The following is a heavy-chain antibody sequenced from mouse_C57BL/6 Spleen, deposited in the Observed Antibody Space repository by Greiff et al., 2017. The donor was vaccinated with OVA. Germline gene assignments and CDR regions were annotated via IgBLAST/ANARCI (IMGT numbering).Heavy chain of an antibody. CDR3: TRGDDGSSYWYFDV. CDR1: GYTFTDYE. D-gene: IGHD1-1*01. CDR2: IDPENGGT. V-gene: IGHV1-15*01. J-gene: IGHJ1*03. Sequence: VQLQQSGAELVRPGASVTLSCKASGYTFTDYEMHWVKQTPVHGLEWIGAIDPENGGTAYNPKFKGKAILTADKSSSTAYMELCSLTSEDSAVYYCTRGDDGSSYWYFDVWGTGTTVTVSS.